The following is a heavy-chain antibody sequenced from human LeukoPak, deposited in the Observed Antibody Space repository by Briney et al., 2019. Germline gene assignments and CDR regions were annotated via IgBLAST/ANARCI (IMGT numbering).Heavy chain of an antibody. V-gene: IGHV1-69*05. D-gene: IGHD3-22*01. CDR2: IIPIFGTA. CDR3: ARDSGYSPDDY. CDR1: GYTFTSYD. Sequence: SVKVSCKASGYTFTSYDINWVRQAPGQGLEGMGRIIPIFGTANYAQKFQGRVTITTDESTSTAYMELSSLRSEDTAVYYCARDSGYSPDDYWGQGTLVTVSS. J-gene: IGHJ4*02.